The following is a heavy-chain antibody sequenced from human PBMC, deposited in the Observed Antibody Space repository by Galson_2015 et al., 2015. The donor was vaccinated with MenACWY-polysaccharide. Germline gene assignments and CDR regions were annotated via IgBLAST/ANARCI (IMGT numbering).Heavy chain of an antibody. CDR1: GDSIRSGGYY. Sequence: TLSLTCTVSGDSIRSGGYYWRWLRQLPGKGLEWIGYVYYSGKTYYNPSLRSRLTISVDTSKNQFSLKLSSVTAADTAVYQCAREVPRSTTYIDYWGQGTLVTVSS. D-gene: IGHD2-2*01. V-gene: IGHV4-31*03. CDR3: AREVPRSTTYIDY. J-gene: IGHJ4*02. CDR2: VYYSGKT.